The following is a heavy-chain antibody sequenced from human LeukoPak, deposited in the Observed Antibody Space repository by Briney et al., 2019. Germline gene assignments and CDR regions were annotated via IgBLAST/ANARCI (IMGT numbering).Heavy chain of an antibody. V-gene: IGHV3-23*01. CDR3: AKVLRGLAYYGDYRD. CDR1: GFTFSNYA. CDR2: ISGSGGST. D-gene: IGHD4-17*01. Sequence: PGGSLRLSCAASGFTFSNYAMSWIRQAPGKGLEWVSSISGSGGSTYYADSVRGRFTISRANSKNTLYMQMNSLRAEDTAVYYCAKVLRGLAYYGDYRDWGQGTLVTVSS. J-gene: IGHJ4*02.